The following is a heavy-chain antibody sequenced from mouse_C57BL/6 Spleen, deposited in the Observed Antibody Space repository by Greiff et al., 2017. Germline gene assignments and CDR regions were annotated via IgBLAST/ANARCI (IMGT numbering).Heavy chain of an antibody. J-gene: IGHJ3*01. V-gene: IGHV1-82*01. CDR2: IYPGDGDT. D-gene: IGHD3-2*02. CDR1: GYAFSSSW. Sequence: VQLQQSGPELVKPGASVKISCKASGYAFSSSWMNWVKQRPGKGLEWIGRIYPGDGDTNYNGKFKGKATLTADKSSSTAYMQLSSLTSEDSAVYFCARDNSSVNWFAYWGQGTLVTVSA. CDR3: ARDNSSVNWFAY.